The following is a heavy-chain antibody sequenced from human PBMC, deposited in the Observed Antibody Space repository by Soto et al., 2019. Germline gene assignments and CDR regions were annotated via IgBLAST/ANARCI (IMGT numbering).Heavy chain of an antibody. CDR1: GFTSSDYY. Sequence: GGSLRLSCAASGFTSSDYYMSWIRQAPGKGLEWVSYISSSGSTIYYADSVKGRFTISRDNAKNSLYLQMNSLRAEDTAVYYCARTGATVTTRARYYYYGMDVWGQGTTVTVS. J-gene: IGHJ6*02. CDR3: ARTGATVTTRARYYYYGMDV. CDR2: ISSSGSTI. V-gene: IGHV3-11*01. D-gene: IGHD4-17*01.